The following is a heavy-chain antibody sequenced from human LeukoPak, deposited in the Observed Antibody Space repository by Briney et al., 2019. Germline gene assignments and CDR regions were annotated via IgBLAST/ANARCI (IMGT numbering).Heavy chain of an antibody. D-gene: IGHD3-16*02. J-gene: IGHJ4*02. CDR3: ARADYRGLRGFMHDY. V-gene: IGHV4-59*01. CDR2: VHESGRT. Sequence: SETLSLTCTVPGGSISDYYWSWIRQPPRKGLEWIGYVHESGRTSYNPSLKSRVTISVDTSKNQFSLDLNSVTAADTAVYYCARADYRGLRGFMHDYWGQGSLVTVSS. CDR1: GGSISDYY.